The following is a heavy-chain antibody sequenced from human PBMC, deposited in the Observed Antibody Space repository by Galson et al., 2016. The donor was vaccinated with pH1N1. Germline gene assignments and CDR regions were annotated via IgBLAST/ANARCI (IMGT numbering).Heavy chain of an antibody. CDR3: AGYEMTYSNGWYYMDV. Sequence: SETLSLTCTVSGASITSSPYYWGWIRQPPGKGLEWIASVSYSGTTFYKSSLKRRATISVDTSTNEFALRLTTVTAADTAVYYCAGYEMTYSNGWYYMDVWGKGTRVTVSS. CDR1: GASITSSPYY. J-gene: IGHJ6*03. CDR2: VSYSGTT. D-gene: IGHD6-19*01. V-gene: IGHV4-39*01.